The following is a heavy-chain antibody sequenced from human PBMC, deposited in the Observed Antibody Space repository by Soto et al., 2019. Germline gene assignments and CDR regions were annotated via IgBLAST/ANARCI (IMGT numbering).Heavy chain of an antibody. Sequence: SETLSLTCAVSGYSISSSNWWGWIRQPPGKGLEWIGYIYYSGTTYYNPSLKSRGTMSVDTSKNQFSLKLTSVTAVDTAVYYCARREIQGPIDYWGQGTLVTVS. D-gene: IGHD1-26*01. CDR1: GYSISSSNW. CDR2: IYYSGTT. CDR3: ARREIQGPIDY. J-gene: IGHJ4*02. V-gene: IGHV4-28*01.